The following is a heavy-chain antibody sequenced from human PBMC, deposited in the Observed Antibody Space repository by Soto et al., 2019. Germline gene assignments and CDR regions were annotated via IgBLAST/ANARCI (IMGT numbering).Heavy chain of an antibody. D-gene: IGHD1-26*01. CDR2: IYYSGST. J-gene: IGHJ5*02. CDR1: GGSITSSSYY. Sequence: QLHLRESGPGLVKPSETLSLTCTVSGGSITSSSYYWGWIRQPPGKGLEWIGSIYYSGSTYYNPSFKGRVTISVDTSTNQFSLKLSSVTAADTAVYYCATQEVGGSYVYTFDPWGQGTLVTVSS. CDR3: ATQEVGGSYVYTFDP. V-gene: IGHV4-39*01.